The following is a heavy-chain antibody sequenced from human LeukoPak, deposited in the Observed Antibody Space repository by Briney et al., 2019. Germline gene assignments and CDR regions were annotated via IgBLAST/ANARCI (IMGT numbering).Heavy chain of an antibody. J-gene: IGHJ6*02. CDR2: VSYDGSNK. D-gene: IGHD6-6*01. CDR3: ARDPSGGSSFYYYGMDV. CDR1: GFTFSSYA. V-gene: IGHV3-30-3*01. Sequence: PGRSLRLSCAASGFTFSSYAMHWVRPAPGKGLEWVAVVSYDGSNKYYADSVKGRFTISRDNSKNTLYLQMNSLRAEDTAVYYCARDPSGGSSFYYYGMDVWGQGTTVTVSS.